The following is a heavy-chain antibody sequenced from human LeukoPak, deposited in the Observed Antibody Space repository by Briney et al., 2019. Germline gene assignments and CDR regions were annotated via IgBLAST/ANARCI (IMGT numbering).Heavy chain of an antibody. CDR1: GGSISSYY. CDR3: ARQSASYNWFDP. J-gene: IGHJ5*02. CDR2: IYYSGST. Sequence: SETLSLTCTVSGGSISSYYWSWIRQPPGKGLEWIGYIYYSGSTNYNPSLKSRVTISVDTSKNQFSLKLSSVTAADTAVYYCARQSASYNWFDPWGQGTLVTVSS. V-gene: IGHV4-59*01.